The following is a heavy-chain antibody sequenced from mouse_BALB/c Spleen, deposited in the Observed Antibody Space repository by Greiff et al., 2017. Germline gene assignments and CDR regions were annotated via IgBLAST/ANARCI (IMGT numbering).Heavy chain of an antibody. D-gene: IGHD1-1*01. CDR3: ARDGYYGSSYAMDY. J-gene: IGHJ4*01. CDR1: GFTFSDYY. CDR2: ISDGGSYT. Sequence: EVQRVESGGGLVKPGGSLKLSCAASGFTFSDYYMYWVRQTPEKRLEWVATISDGGSYTYYPDSVKGRFTISRDNAKNNLYLQMSSLKSEDTAMYYCARDGYYGSSYAMDYWGQGTSVTVSS. V-gene: IGHV5-4*02.